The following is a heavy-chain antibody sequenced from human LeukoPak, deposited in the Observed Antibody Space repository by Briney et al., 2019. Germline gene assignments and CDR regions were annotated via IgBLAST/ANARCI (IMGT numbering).Heavy chain of an antibody. D-gene: IGHD5-18*01. J-gene: IGHJ3*02. V-gene: IGHV3-48*03. CDR3: ARQEAWIQNAFDI. CDR1: GFTFSSYE. Sequence: GGSLRLSCAASGFTFSSYEMNWVRQAPGKGLEWVSYISSSGSTIYYADSVKGRFTISRDNAKNSLYLQMNSLRAEDTAVYYCARQEAWIQNAFDIWGQRTMVTVSS. CDR2: ISSSGSTI.